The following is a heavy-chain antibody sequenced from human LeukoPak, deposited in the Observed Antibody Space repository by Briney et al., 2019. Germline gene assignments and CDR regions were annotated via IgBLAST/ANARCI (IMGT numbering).Heavy chain of an antibody. CDR1: GGSLSSGDYY. J-gene: IGHJ4*02. V-gene: IGHV4-30-4*01. Sequence: PSETLSLTCTVSGGSLSSGDYYWSWICQPPGKGLEWIRYIYYSGSTYYNPSLKSRVTISVDTSKNQFSLKLSSVTAADTAVYYCARGGTDDFWSGYPLDYWGQGTLVTVSS. CDR2: IYYSGST. CDR3: ARGGTDDFWSGYPLDY. D-gene: IGHD3-3*01.